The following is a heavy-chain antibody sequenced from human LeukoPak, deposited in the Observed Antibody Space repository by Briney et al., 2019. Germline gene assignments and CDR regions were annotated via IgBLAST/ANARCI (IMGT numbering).Heavy chain of an antibody. Sequence: GGSLRLSCAASGFTFSSYWMNWVRQAPGKGLEWVANIKQDGSEKYYVDSVKGRFTISRDNAKNSLYLQMNSLRAEDTAVYYCARGPYNNDHYFDYWGQGTLATVSS. D-gene: IGHD1-14*01. CDR3: ARGPYNNDHYFDY. CDR2: IKQDGSEK. J-gene: IGHJ4*01. CDR1: GFTFSSYW. V-gene: IGHV3-7*04.